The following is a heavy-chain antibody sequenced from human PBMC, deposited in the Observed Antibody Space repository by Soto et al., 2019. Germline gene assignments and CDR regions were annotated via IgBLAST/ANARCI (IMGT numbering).Heavy chain of an antibody. CDR3: ARRPDPSWALDY. J-gene: IGHJ4*02. CDR2: ISYDGSNK. V-gene: IGHV3-30-3*01. CDR1: GFTFSSYA. D-gene: IGHD1-26*01. Sequence: GGSLRLSCAASGFTFSSYAMHWVRQAPGKGLEWVAVISYDGSNKYYADSVKGRFTISRDNSKNTLYLQMNSLRAEDTAVYYCARRPDPSWALDYWGQGTLVTVSS.